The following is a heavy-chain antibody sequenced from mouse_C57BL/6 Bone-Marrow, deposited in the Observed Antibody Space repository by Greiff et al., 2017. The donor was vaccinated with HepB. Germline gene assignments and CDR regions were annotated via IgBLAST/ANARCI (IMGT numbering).Heavy chain of an antibody. CDR3: VRRGDYAMDY. J-gene: IGHJ4*01. V-gene: IGHV10-1*01. CDR1: GFSFNTYA. Sequence: EVKLMESGGGLVQPKGSLKLSCAASGFSFNTYAMNWVRQAPGKGLEWVARIRSKSNNYATYYADSVKDRFTISRDDSESMLYLQTNNLKTEDTAMYYCVRRGDYAMDYWGQGTSVTVSS. CDR2: IRSKSNNYAT.